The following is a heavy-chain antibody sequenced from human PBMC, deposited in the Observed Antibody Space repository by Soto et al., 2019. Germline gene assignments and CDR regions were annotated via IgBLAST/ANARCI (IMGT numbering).Heavy chain of an antibody. Sequence: ASVKVSCKASGYTFTSYGISWVRQAPGRGLEWMGWISAYNGNTNYAQKLQGRVTMTTDTSTSTAYMELRSLRSDDTAVYYCARDTLRGGAAAGTRGNRLDPWGKGTLVTVPS. D-gene: IGHD6-13*01. J-gene: IGHJ5*02. CDR1: GYTFTSYG. V-gene: IGHV1-18*01. CDR3: ARDTLRGGAAAGTRGNRLDP. CDR2: ISAYNGNT.